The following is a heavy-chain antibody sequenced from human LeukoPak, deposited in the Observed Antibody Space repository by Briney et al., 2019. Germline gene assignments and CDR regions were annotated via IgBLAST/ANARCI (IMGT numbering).Heavy chain of an antibody. J-gene: IGHJ6*03. D-gene: IGHD3-10*01. CDR3: ARDAVFRGSGSYSPPYYYYYMDV. CDR1: GDTFNYYG. CDR2: IIPVFNAP. Sequence: ASVKVSCKASGDTFNYYGISWVRQAPGQGLEWMGGIIPVFNAPNYAQSFQGRVTITGDKSTTTVYMELSSLKSDDTAVYFCARDAVFRGSGSYSPPYYYYYMDVWGKGTTVTVSS. V-gene: IGHV1-69*06.